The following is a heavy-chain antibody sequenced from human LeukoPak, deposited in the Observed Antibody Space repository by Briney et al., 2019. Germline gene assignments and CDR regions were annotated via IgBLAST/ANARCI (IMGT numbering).Heavy chain of an antibody. CDR3: ARGFSMVRAFDI. V-gene: IGHV3-74*01. D-gene: IGHD3-10*01. CDR2: INSDGSST. J-gene: IGHJ3*02. Sequence: PGGSLRLSCAASGFTFSNAWMNWVRQAPGKGLVWVSRINSDGSSTSYADSVKGRFTISRDNAKNTLYLQMNSLGAEDTAVFYCARGFSMVRAFDIWGLGTMVTVSS. CDR1: GFTFSNAW.